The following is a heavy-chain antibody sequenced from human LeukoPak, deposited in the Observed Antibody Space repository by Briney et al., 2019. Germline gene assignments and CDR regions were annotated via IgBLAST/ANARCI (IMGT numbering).Heavy chain of an antibody. CDR3: AGLLAYGGGGEAFDY. Sequence: PGGSLRLSCAASGFTFTTYWMTWVRQAPGKGLEWVANINHDGSEKYYVDSVRGRFTISRDNAENSPDLQMNSLRAEDTAVYDLAGLLAYGGGGEAFDYWGQGSLVTVSS. J-gene: IGHJ4*02. CDR2: INHDGSEK. V-gene: IGHV3-7*01. CDR1: GFTFTTYW. D-gene: IGHD2-8*01.